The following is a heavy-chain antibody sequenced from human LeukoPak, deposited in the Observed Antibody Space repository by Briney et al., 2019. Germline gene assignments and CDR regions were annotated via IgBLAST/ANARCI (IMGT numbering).Heavy chain of an antibody. J-gene: IGHJ4*02. CDR2: INPSGGSA. Sequence: ALVKVSCKASGYTFTSYYLHWVRQAPGQGLEWMGIINPSGGSATSAQKFQGRVTMTRDTSTSTVYMELNSLRSEDTAVYYCARDGESGHSYGYYLDYWGQGTPVTVSS. CDR1: GYTFTSYY. V-gene: IGHV1-46*01. CDR3: ARDGESGHSYGYYLDY. D-gene: IGHD5-18*01.